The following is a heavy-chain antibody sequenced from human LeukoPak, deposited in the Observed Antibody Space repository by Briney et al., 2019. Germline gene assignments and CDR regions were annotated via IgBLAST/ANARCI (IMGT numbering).Heavy chain of an antibody. D-gene: IGHD3-22*01. V-gene: IGHV3-7*01. J-gene: IGHJ3*02. Sequence: GGSLRLSCAASGFTFSSYWMSWVRQAPGKGLEWVANIKQDGSEKYYVDSMKGRFTISRDNAKNSLYLQMNSLRAEDTAVYYCARGKYYYEDRDAFDIWGQGTMVTVSS. CDR2: IKQDGSEK. CDR3: ARGKYYYEDRDAFDI. CDR1: GFTFSSYW.